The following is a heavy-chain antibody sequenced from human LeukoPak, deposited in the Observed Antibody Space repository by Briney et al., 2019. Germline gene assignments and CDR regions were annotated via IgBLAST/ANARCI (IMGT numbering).Heavy chain of an antibody. CDR2: IYYSGST. J-gene: IGHJ4*02. CDR3: ARASPLLDY. Sequence: SETLSLTCTVSGGSISSSSYYWGWIRQPPGKGLEWIGSIYYSGSTYYNPSLKSRVTISVDTSKNQFSLKLSSVTAADTAVYYCARASPLLDYWGQGTLSPSPQ. CDR1: GGSISSSSYY. V-gene: IGHV4-39*07.